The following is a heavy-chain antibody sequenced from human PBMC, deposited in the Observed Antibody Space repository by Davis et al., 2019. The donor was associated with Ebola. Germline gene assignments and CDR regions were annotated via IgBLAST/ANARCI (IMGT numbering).Heavy chain of an antibody. D-gene: IGHD5-24*01. J-gene: IGHJ4*02. CDR3: ARWGGKMATNFDY. CDR1: GGSMSPYY. V-gene: IGHV4-59*08. CDR2: IYYSGST. Sequence: MPSETLSLTCTVSGGSMSPYYWSWIRQPPGKGLEWIGYIYYSGSTNYNPSLKSRVTISVDTSKNQFSLKLSSVTAADTAVYYCARWGGKMATNFDYWGQGTLVTVSS.